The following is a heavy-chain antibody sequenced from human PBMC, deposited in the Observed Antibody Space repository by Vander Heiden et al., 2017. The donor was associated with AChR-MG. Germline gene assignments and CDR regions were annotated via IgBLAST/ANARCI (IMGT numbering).Heavy chain of an antibody. D-gene: IGHD3-9*01. CDR2: IWYDGTNK. CDR1: GFSCSTYG. CDR3: AGETTGSTFDY. Sequence: QVQVVESGGGVVQPGTSLRLSCAASGFSCSTYGMHWVRQAPGKGLEWVAVIWYDGTNKYYADSVKGRFTISRDNSKNTVYLQMNSLRAEDTAVYYCAGETTGSTFDYWGQGTLVTVSS. V-gene: IGHV3-33*01. J-gene: IGHJ4*02.